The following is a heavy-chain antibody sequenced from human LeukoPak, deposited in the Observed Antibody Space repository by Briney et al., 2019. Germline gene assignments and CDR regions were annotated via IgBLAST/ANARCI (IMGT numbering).Heavy chain of an antibody. CDR1: GFTFSSYG. J-gene: IGHJ4*02. Sequence: GGSLRLSCAASGFTFSSYGMHWVRQALGKGLEWVAFIRYDGSNKYYADSVKGRFTISRDNSKNTLYLQMNSLRAEDTAVYYCAKDIWGYYDSSGLDYWGQGTLVTVSS. CDR2: IRYDGSNK. V-gene: IGHV3-30*02. CDR3: AKDIWGYYDSSGLDY. D-gene: IGHD3-22*01.